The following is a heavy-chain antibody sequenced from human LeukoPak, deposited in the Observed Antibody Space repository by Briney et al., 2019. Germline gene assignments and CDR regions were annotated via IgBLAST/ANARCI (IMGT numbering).Heavy chain of an antibody. V-gene: IGHV4-59*08. CDR3: ARGGRQYGSGSSFDY. Sequence: PSETLSLTCTVSGGSLFSYYWSWIRQPPGKGLEFIGYIYYSGSTNYNPSLKSRVTVSVDTSKNQFSLKLSSVTAADSALYYCARGGRQYGSGSSFDYWGQGTLVTVSS. J-gene: IGHJ4*02. CDR2: IYYSGST. CDR1: GGSLFSYY. D-gene: IGHD3-10*01.